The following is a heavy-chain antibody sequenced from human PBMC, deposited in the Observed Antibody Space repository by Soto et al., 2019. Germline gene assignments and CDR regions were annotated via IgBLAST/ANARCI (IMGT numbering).Heavy chain of an antibody. CDR1: GFTFGSYA. CDR2: ISGSGGST. CDR3: AKGNCGGDCSTDY. D-gene: IGHD2-21*02. Sequence: EVQLLESGGGLVQPGGSLRLSCAASGFTFGSYAMRCVRQAPGKGLEWVLGISGSGGSTYYADSVKGRFTISRDNSKNTLYLQMNSLRAEDTALYYCAKGNCGGDCSTDYWGQGTLVTVSS. V-gene: IGHV3-23*01. J-gene: IGHJ4*02.